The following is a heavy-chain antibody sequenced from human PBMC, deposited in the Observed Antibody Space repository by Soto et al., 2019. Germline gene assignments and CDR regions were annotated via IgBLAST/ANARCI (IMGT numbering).Heavy chain of an antibody. CDR2: INSDGSST. Sequence: GGSLRLSCAASGFTFSSYWMHWVRQAPGKGLVWVSRINSDGSSTSYADSVKGRFTISRDNAKNTLYLHMNSLRAEDTAVYYCARPQADIVVVPAARSDYWGQGTLVTVSS. D-gene: IGHD2-2*01. V-gene: IGHV3-74*01. CDR3: ARPQADIVVVPAARSDY. CDR1: GFTFSSYW. J-gene: IGHJ4*02.